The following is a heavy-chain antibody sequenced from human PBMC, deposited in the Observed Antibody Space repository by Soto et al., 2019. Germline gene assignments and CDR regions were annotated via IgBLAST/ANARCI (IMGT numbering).Heavy chain of an antibody. Sequence: EVQLLESGGGLVQPGGSLRLSCAASGFTFSSYAMSWVRQAPGKGLEWVSAISGSGGSTYYADSVKGRFTISRDNSKNTLYLQMNSRRAYDTAVYYCAKDLDPFDTVTTPFDYWGQGTLVTVSS. CDR3: AKDLDPFDTVTTPFDY. CDR2: ISGSGGST. J-gene: IGHJ4*02. CDR1: GFTFSSYA. D-gene: IGHD4-17*01. V-gene: IGHV3-23*01.